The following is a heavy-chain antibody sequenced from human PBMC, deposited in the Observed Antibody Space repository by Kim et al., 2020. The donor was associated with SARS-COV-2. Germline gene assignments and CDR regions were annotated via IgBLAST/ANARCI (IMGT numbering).Heavy chain of an antibody. J-gene: IGHJ5*02. D-gene: IGHD6-13*01. Sequence: GGSLRLSCAASGFTFSSYAMSWVRQAPGKGLEWVSAISGSGGSTYYADSVKGRFTISRDNSKNTLYLQMNSLRAEDTAVYYCAKSPSSWYIRSWFDPWGQGTLVTVSS. CDR1: GFTFSSYA. V-gene: IGHV3-23*01. CDR2: ISGSGGST. CDR3: AKSPSSWYIRSWFDP.